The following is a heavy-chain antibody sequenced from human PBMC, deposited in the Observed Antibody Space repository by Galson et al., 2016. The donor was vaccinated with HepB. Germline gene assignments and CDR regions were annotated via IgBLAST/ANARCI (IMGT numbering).Heavy chain of an antibody. CDR2: ISGSGDST. CDR3: AKLYYCSTTCYVYYYYYMDV. V-gene: IGHV3-23*01. CDR1: GFTFSRYA. Sequence: SLRLSCADSGFTFSRYAMSWVRQAPGKGLEWVSSISGSGDSTHYADSVKGRFTISRDNSKNTLYLQMSSLRAEDTAVYYCAKLYYCSTTCYVYYYYYMDVWGKGTTVTVSS. D-gene: IGHD2-2*01. J-gene: IGHJ6*03.